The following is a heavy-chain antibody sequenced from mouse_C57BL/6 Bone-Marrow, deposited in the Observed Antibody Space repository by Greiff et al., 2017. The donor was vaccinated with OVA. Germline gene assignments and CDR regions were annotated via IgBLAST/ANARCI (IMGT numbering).Heavy chain of an antibody. J-gene: IGHJ1*03. Sequence: VQLQQPGAELVRPGASVKLSCTASGFNIQDDYMHWVKQRPEQGLEWIGWIDPENGDTAYASKFQGKATITADTSSNTAYLQLSSLTSEDTAVYYCTTGDYAWYFDVWGTGTTVTVSS. CDR3: TTGDYAWYFDV. CDR2: IDPENGDT. V-gene: IGHV14-4*01. D-gene: IGHD2-4*01. CDR1: GFNIQDDY.